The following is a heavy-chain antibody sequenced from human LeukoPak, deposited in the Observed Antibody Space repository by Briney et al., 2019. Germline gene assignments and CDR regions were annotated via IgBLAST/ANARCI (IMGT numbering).Heavy chain of an antibody. J-gene: IGHJ4*02. CDR1: GFTFSSYG. Sequence: GGSLRLSCAASGFTFSSYGMHWVRQAPGKGLEWVAVISYDGSNKYYADSVKGRFTISRDNAKNSLYLQMNSLRAEDTAVYYCASVYCSSTSCLIPGDYWGQGTLVTVSS. CDR3: ASVYCSSTSCLIPGDY. D-gene: IGHD2-2*01. V-gene: IGHV3-30*03. CDR2: ISYDGSNK.